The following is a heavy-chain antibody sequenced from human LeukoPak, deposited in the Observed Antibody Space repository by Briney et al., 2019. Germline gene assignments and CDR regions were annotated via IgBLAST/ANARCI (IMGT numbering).Heavy chain of an antibody. CDR1: GGSIGSGYY. CDR3: TRDIGDFVSDF. D-gene: IGHD2-21*02. J-gene: IGHJ4*02. V-gene: IGHV4-39*02. CDR2: IHYGGTT. Sequence: TSETLSLTCTVSGGSIGSGYYWAWIRQPPGKGLEWIGSIHYGGTTHYNPSLQSRVTISADTSKNQFALDLRSVTAADTAVYYCTRDIGDFVSDFWGQRTLVTVSS.